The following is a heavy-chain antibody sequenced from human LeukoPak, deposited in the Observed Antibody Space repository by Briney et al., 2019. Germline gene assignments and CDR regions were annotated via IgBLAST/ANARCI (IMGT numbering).Heavy chain of an antibody. V-gene: IGHV3-7*01. Sequence: GGSLRLSCVASGFTFSSYWMTWVRQAPGKGLEWVANIKTDGSQIYYVDSVKGRFTISRDNAKNSLYLQMNSLRAEDTAVYYCARARDTCGDYPFDYWGQGTLVTVSS. D-gene: IGHD4-17*01. CDR3: ARARDTCGDYPFDY. CDR1: GFTFSSYW. CDR2: IKTDGSQI. J-gene: IGHJ4*02.